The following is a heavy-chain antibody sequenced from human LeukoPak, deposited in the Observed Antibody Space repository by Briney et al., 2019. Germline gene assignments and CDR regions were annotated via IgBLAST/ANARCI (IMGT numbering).Heavy chain of an antibody. CDR3: TRPGTYYDILTGYYLDRDYYYMDV. D-gene: IGHD3-9*01. Sequence: GGSLRLSCAASGFTISGSAMHWVRQASGKGLEWVGRIRSKANSYATAYAASVKGRFTISRDDSKNTAYLQMNSLKTEDTAVYYCTRPGTYYDILTGYYLDRDYYYMDVWGKGTTVTVSS. CDR2: IRSKANSYAT. V-gene: IGHV3-73*01. CDR1: GFTISGSA. J-gene: IGHJ6*03.